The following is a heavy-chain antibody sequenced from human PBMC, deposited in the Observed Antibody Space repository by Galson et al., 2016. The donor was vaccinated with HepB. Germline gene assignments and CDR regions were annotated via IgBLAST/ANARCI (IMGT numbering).Heavy chain of an antibody. CDR3: VKVFVGGWYRGAFDS. V-gene: IGHV3-9*01. J-gene: IGHJ4*02. Sequence: SLRLSCAASGFTFGNYGIHWVRQAPGKGLEWVSGISWNGGIIGYVDFVKGRFTISRDNAKGFLYLQMNSLRPEDTAFYYCVKVFVGGWYRGAFDSWGRGALVTVSS. CDR1: GFTFGNYG. D-gene: IGHD6-19*01. CDR2: ISWNGGII.